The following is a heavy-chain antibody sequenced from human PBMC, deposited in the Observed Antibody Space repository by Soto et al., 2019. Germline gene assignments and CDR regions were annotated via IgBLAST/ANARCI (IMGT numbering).Heavy chain of an antibody. CDR2: INPSSGRT. V-gene: IGHV1-46*01. CDR1: GYTFTSYD. D-gene: IGHD4-17*01. J-gene: IGHJ6*02. CDR3: ARDFYGDYHDQGSATLADYYYYGMDV. Sequence: ASVKVSCKASGYTFTSYDMHWVRQAPGQGPEWMGVINPSSGRTSYAQKFQGRVTMTRDTSTSTVYMELSSLRSEDTAVYYCARDFYGDYHDQGSATLADYYYYGMDVWGQGTTVTVSS.